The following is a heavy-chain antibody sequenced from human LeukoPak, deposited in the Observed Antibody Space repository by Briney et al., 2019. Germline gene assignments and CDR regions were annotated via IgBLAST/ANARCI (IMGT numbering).Heavy chain of an antibody. CDR2: IKEDGSDK. CDR1: GFIFSSYW. Sequence: GGSLRLACAASGFIFSSYWMAWVRQAPGKGLEWVANIKEDGSDKNYVDSVKGRFTISRDNAKNSLYLQMNSLRAEDTAVYYCARSPSGETVTTMGGYYMDVWGKGTTVTISS. J-gene: IGHJ6*03. D-gene: IGHD4-17*01. V-gene: IGHV3-7*03. CDR3: ARSPSGETVTTMGGYYMDV.